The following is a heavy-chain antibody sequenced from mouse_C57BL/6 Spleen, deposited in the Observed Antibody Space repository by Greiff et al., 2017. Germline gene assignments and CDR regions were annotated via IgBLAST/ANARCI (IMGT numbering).Heavy chain of an antibody. CDR1: GYTFTSYW. J-gene: IGHJ3*01. D-gene: IGHD3-2*02. CDR3: ARSRAAQAPWFAY. V-gene: IGHV1-53*01. CDR2: INPSNGGT. Sequence: QVQLQQPGTELVKPEASVKLSCKASGYTFTSYWMHWVKQRPGPGLEWIGNINPSNGGTNYNEKFKSKATLSVDKSSSTAYMQHISLTSEDSAVYYCARSRAAQAPWFAYWGQGTLVTVSA.